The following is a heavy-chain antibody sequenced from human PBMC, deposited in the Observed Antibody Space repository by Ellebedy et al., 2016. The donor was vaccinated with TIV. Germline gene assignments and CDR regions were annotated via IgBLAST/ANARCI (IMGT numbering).Heavy chain of an antibody. V-gene: IGHV1-3*01. CDR3: ARDLVEVWFGELSTSDNWFDP. CDR1: GYTFTSYA. J-gene: IGHJ5*02. CDR2: INAGNGNT. Sequence: ASVKVSXXASGYTFTSYAMHWVRQAPGQRLEWMGWINAGNGNTKYSQKFQGRVTITRDTSASTAYMELSSLRSEDTAVYYCARDLVEVWFGELSTSDNWFDPWGQGTLVTVSS. D-gene: IGHD3-10*01.